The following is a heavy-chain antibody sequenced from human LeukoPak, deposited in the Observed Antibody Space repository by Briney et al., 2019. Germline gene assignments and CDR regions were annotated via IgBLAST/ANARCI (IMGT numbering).Heavy chain of an antibody. CDR3: ARDGPREVTDIYYYYGMDV. CDR2: IWYDGSNK. V-gene: IGHV3-33*08. D-gene: IGHD2-21*02. J-gene: IGHJ6*02. Sequence: PGGSLRLSCAASGFTFGTYTMHWVRQAPGKGLEWVAVIWYDGSNKYYADSVKGRFTISRDNSKNTLYLQMNSLRAEDTAVYYCARDGPREVTDIYYYYGMDVWGQGTTVTVSS. CDR1: GFTFGTYT.